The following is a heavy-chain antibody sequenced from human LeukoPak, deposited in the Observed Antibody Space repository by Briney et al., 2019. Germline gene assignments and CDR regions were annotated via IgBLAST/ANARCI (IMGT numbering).Heavy chain of an antibody. CDR1: GFTFSSYW. CDR2: IKSDGSTT. D-gene: IGHD5-18*01. V-gene: IGHV3-74*01. J-gene: IGHJ4*02. CDR3: ARVVDTHFDY. Sequence: PGGSLRLSCAASGFTFSSYWMHWVRQAPGKGLVWVSRIKSDGSTTTYAASVKGRFTISRDNAKNTLYLQMNSLRAEDTAVYYCARVVDTHFDYWGQGTLVTVSS.